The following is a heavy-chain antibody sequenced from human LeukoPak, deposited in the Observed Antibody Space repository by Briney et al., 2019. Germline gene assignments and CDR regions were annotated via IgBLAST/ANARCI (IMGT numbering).Heavy chain of an antibody. CDR1: GFTFSSYA. CDR2: ISGSGGST. Sequence: GGSLRLSCAASGFTFSSYAMSWVRQTPGKGLEWVSAISGSGGSTYYADSVKGRFTISRDNSKNTLYLQMNSLSAEDTAVYYSAVGSYLGRNFDYWGQGTLVTVSS. V-gene: IGHV3-23*01. CDR3: AVGSYLGRNFDY. J-gene: IGHJ4*02. D-gene: IGHD1-26*01.